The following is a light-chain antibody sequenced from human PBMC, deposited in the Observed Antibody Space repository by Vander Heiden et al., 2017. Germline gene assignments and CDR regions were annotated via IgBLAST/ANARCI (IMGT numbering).Light chain of an antibody. J-gene: IGKJ2*01. CDR3: QQYNSYSPNT. CDR1: QSISSW. Sequence: DIQMTQSPSTLSASVGDRVTITCRASQSISSWLAWYQQKPGKAPKLLIYDASCLESGVPSRFSGSGSGTEFTLTISSLQPDDFATYYCQQYNSYSPNTFGQGTKLEIK. V-gene: IGKV1-5*01. CDR2: DAS.